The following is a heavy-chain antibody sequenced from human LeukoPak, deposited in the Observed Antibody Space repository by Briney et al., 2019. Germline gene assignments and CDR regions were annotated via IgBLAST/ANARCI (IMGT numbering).Heavy chain of an antibody. V-gene: IGHV4-30-4*08. CDR1: GGSISSGDYY. Sequence: SETLSLTCTVSGGSISSGDYYWSWIRQPPGKGLEWIGYIYYSGSTYYNPSLKSRVTISVDTSKNQFSLKLSSVTAADTAVYYCASVIAAAGSKGYYYYYYMDVWGKGTTVTVSS. CDR2: IYYSGST. D-gene: IGHD6-13*01. CDR3: ASVIAAAGSKGYYYYYYMDV. J-gene: IGHJ6*03.